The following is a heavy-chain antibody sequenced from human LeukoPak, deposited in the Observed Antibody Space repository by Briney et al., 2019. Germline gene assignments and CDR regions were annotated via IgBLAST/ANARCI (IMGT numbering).Heavy chain of an antibody. CDR2: IYHSGST. CDR3: ARGATHSGYGY. J-gene: IGHJ4*02. D-gene: IGHD5-12*01. CDR1: GYSISSGYY. V-gene: IGHV4-38-2*02. Sequence: SETLSLTCTVSGYSISSGYYWGWIRQPPGKGLEWIGSIYHSGSTYYNPSLKSRVTISVDTSKNQFSLKLSSVTAADTAVYYCARGATHSGYGYWGQGTLVTVSS.